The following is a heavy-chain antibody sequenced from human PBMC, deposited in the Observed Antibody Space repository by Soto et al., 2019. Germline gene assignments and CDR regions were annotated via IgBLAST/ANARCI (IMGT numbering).Heavy chain of an antibody. Sequence: SETLSLTCAVSGGSVSGDYWNWICLPPGKGLEWIGEIKNSGSTNYNPSIKPRVTISVDTPKNQFSLKLSSVTAADTAVYYCARTHYGFWSGPHWFDPWGQGTLVTVSS. CDR1: GGSVSGDY. J-gene: IGHJ5*02. CDR2: IKNSGST. D-gene: IGHD3-3*01. CDR3: ARTHYGFWSGPHWFDP. V-gene: IGHV4-34*01.